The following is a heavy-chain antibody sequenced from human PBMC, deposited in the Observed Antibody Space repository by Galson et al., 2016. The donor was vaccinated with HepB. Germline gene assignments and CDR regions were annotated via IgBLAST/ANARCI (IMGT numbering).Heavy chain of an antibody. Sequence: SLRLSCAASGFSFDAYGMHWVRQAPGKGLEWVSFISYDGGHKYYADFVKGRFTISRDDTKNTLFLQMDSLTTEDTAVYYCAKDLAYDIFIGGGDYWGQGTLVTVSS. CDR1: GFSFDAYG. D-gene: IGHD3-9*01. J-gene: IGHJ4*02. CDR3: AKDLAYDIFIGGGDY. V-gene: IGHV3-30*18. CDR2: ISYDGGHK.